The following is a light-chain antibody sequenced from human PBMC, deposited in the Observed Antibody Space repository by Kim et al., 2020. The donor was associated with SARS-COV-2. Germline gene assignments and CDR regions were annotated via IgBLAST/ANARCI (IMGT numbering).Light chain of an antibody. CDR3: GTWDSSLSAGV. J-gene: IGLJ2*01. CDR2: DNN. CDR1: SSNIGNNY. Sequence: PGQKVTISCSGSSSNIGNNYVSWYQELPGTAPKLLIYDNNKRPSGIPDRFSGSKSGTSATLGITGLQTGDEADYYCGTWDSSLSAGVFGGGTQLTVL. V-gene: IGLV1-51*01.